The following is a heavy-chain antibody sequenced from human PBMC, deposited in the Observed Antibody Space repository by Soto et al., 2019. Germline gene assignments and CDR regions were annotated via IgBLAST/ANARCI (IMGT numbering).Heavy chain of an antibody. CDR2: IGASGDIT. CDR1: GFSFTNFA. V-gene: IGHV3-23*01. Sequence: GGSLRLSCAASGFSFTNFAMSWVRQAPGKGLEWVAGIGASGDITWYADSVKGRLSISRDNPKNTLYLQLNSLRFEDTAVYYCAKDDFTDRGDDYFDYWGPGTLVTVSS. J-gene: IGHJ4*02. CDR3: AKDDFTDRGDDYFDY. D-gene: IGHD2-21*02.